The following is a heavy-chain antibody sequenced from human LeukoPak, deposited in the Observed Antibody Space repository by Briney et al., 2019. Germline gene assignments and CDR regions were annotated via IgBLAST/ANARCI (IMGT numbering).Heavy chain of an antibody. CDR2: IYYSGST. CDR1: GFSLSTSGMC. Sequence: SGPALVKPTQTLTLTCTFSGFSLSTSGMCVSWIRQPPGKGLEWIGYIYYSGSTNYNPSLKSRVTISVDTSKNQFSLKLSSVTAADTAVYYCARAYGDYLCDYWGQGTLVTVSS. J-gene: IGHJ4*02. CDR3: ARAYGDYLCDY. V-gene: IGHV4-61*08. D-gene: IGHD4-17*01.